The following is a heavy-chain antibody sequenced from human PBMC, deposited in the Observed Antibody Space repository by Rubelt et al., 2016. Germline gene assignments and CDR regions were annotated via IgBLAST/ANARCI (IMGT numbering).Heavy chain of an antibody. CDR2: VHYSGST. V-gene: IGHV4-59*08. Sequence: GLVKPSETLSLTCTVSGGSISSYYWSWIRQPPGEGLEWIGYVHYSGSTDYNPSLKSRVTISVDTSKKQFSLKVRSVTAADTAVYYCARSCIGGACYVPGAFDIWGRGTMVTVSS. CDR3: ARSCIGGACYVPGAFDI. CDR1: GGSISSYY. D-gene: IGHD2-15*01. J-gene: IGHJ3*02.